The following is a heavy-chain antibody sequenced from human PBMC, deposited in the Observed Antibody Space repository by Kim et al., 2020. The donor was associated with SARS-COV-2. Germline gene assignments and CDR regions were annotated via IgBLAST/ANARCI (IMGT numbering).Heavy chain of an antibody. V-gene: IGHV3-48*02. Sequence: GGSLRLSCAASGFTFSSYSMNWVRQAPGKGLEWVSYISSSSSTIYYADSVKGRFTISRDNAKNSLYLQMNSLRDEDTAVYYCERGGGPQSPGGRFDYWGQGTLVTVSS. CDR1: GFTFSSYS. CDR2: ISSSSSTI. J-gene: IGHJ4*02. D-gene: IGHD2-15*01. CDR3: ERGGGPQSPGGRFDY.